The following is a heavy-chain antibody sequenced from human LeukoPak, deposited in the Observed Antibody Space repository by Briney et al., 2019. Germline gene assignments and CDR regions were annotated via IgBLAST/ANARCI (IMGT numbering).Heavy chain of an antibody. J-gene: IGHJ4*02. D-gene: IGHD6-19*01. CDR3: ARAVAGTNEFDC. Sequence: GGSPRLSCAASGFTFSNYWMHWVRQAPGKGLVWVSRITSDGRSSTYADSVKGRFTISRDNAKNTLYLQMNSLRAEDTAVFYCARAVAGTNEFDCWGQGTLVTVSS. CDR2: ITSDGRSS. CDR1: GFTFSNYW. V-gene: IGHV3-74*01.